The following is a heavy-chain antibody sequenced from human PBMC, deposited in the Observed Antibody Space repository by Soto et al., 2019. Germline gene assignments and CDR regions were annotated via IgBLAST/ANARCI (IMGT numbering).Heavy chain of an antibody. CDR1: GFTFSSYA. CDR2: ISGSGGST. Sequence: EVQLLESGGGLVQPGGSLRLSCAASGFTFSSYAMSWVRQAPGKGLEWVSAISGSGGSTYYADSVKGRFTISRDNSKNTLYLQMNSLRAEDTAVYYCARRNWKNYYYYGMDVWGQGTTVTVSS. V-gene: IGHV3-23*01. CDR3: ARRNWKNYYYYGMDV. D-gene: IGHD1-1*01. J-gene: IGHJ6*02.